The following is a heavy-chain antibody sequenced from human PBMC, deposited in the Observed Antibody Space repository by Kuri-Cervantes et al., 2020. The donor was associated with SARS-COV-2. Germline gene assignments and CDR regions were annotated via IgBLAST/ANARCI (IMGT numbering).Heavy chain of an antibody. Sequence: GESLKISCPASGFTFDDYGMSWVRQAPGKGLEWVSGINWNGGSTGYADSVKGRFTISRDNAKNSLYLQMNSLRAEDTALYYCARDTRRRSGNLPFDYWGQGTLVTVSS. V-gene: IGHV3-20*04. CDR2: INWNGGST. CDR3: ARDTRRRSGNLPFDY. CDR1: GFTFDDYG. J-gene: IGHJ4*02. D-gene: IGHD3-3*01.